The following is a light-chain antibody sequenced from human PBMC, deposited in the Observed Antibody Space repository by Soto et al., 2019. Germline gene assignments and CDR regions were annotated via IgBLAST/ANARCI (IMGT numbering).Light chain of an antibody. CDR3: LLFFRGEVV. V-gene: IGLV7-46*01. Sequence: QAVVTLEPSLTVSPGGTVTLTCGSSTGFVTSGRFPYWYQQKPGQAPRTLIYDTSNRHSWTPARFSGSLLGGKAALTLSGAQPEDEADYYCLLFFRGEVVFGGGTKLTVL. J-gene: IGLJ2*01. CDR1: TGFVTSGRF. CDR2: DTS.